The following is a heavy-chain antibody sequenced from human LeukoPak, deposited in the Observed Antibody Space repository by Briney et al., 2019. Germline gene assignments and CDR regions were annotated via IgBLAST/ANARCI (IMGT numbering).Heavy chain of an antibody. Sequence: SETLSLTCTVSGGSISSYYWSWIRQPPGKGLEWIGYIYYSGSTNYNPSLKSRVTISVDTSKNQFSLKLSSVTAADTAVYYCARIVGATTFDYWGQGTLVTVSS. CDR1: GGSISSYY. CDR3: ARIVGATTFDY. CDR2: IYYSGST. D-gene: IGHD1-26*01. J-gene: IGHJ4*02. V-gene: IGHV4-59*01.